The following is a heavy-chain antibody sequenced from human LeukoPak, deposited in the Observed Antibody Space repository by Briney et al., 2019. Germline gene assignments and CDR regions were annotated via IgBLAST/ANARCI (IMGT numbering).Heavy chain of an antibody. CDR3: ARGSSSSPDYYYMDV. CDR1: GGSISSYY. D-gene: IGHD6-6*01. J-gene: IGHJ6*03. V-gene: IGHV4-4*07. CDR2: IYTSGST. Sequence: PSETLSLTCTVSGGSISSYYWSWIRQPAGKGLEWIGRIYTSGSTNYNPSLKSRVTMSVDTSKNQFSLKLSSVTAADTAVYYCARGSSSSPDYYYMDVWAKGPRSPSP.